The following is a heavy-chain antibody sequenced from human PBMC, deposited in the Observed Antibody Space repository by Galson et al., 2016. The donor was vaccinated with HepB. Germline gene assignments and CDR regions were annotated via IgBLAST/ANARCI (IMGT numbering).Heavy chain of an antibody. V-gene: IGHV4-30-4*01. J-gene: IGHJ4*02. CDR3: AGGPTVTTDF. Sequence: TLSLTCTVSGGSISSDVYYWSWFRQPPGKGLEWIAYIYSGGSTHFNPSLRSRSFISVDTPKNQFSLNLNSVTAADTAVYYCAGGPTVTTDFWGQGTLVTVSS. D-gene: IGHD4-17*01. CDR1: GGSISSDVYY. CDR2: IYSGGST.